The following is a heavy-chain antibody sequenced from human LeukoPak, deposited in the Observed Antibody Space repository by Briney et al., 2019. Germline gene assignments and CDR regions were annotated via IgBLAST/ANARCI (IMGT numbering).Heavy chain of an antibody. J-gene: IGHJ3*02. CDR1: GFTFSSYW. CDR3: ARGSPDILTGYSPDAFDI. D-gene: IGHD3-9*01. V-gene: IGHV3-7*01. Sequence: GGSLRLSCAASGFTFSSYWMSWVRQAPGKGLEWVANIKQDGSEKYYVDSVKGRFTISRDNAKNSLYLQMNSLRAEDTAVYYCARGSPDILTGYSPDAFDIWGQGTMVTVSS. CDR2: IKQDGSEK.